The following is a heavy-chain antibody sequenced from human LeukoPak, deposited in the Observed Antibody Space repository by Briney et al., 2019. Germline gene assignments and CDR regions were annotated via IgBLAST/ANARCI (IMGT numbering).Heavy chain of an antibody. D-gene: IGHD3-9*01. CDR3: ARGPHPIILTGPADF. CDR2: IWYDGTNK. V-gene: IGHV3-33*01. J-gene: IGHJ4*02. CDR1: GFTFSNYG. Sequence: PGGSLRLSCAASGFTFSNYGMHWVRQAPGKGLEGVAVIWYDGTNKYYADSVKGRFTISRDNSKNTLYLQMNSLRAEDTAVYYCARGPHPIILTGPADFWGQGTLVTVSS.